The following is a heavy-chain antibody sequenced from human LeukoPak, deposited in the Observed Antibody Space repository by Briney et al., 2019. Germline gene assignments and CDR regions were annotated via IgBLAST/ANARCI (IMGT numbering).Heavy chain of an antibody. D-gene: IGHD2-2*01. J-gene: IGHJ4*02. Sequence: ASVKVSCQTSGYNFIGYYIHWVRQAPGQGLEWMGWVNPNSGDPNYSPKFKGRVTMTWDTSITTAYMELTSLISDDTAIYYCARRIRTRGDFDSWGQGTLVTVSS. V-gene: IGHV1-2*02. CDR3: ARRIRTRGDFDS. CDR1: GYNFIGYY. CDR2: VNPNSGDP.